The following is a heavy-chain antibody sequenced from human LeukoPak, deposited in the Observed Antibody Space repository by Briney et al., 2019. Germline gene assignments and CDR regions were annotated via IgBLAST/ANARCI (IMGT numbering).Heavy chain of an antibody. CDR2: ISTYNGNT. CDR1: GYTFTSYG. Sequence: ASGKVSCKASGYTFTSYGISWVRQAPGQGLEWMGWISTYNGNTHYAQNLQGRVTMTTDTSTSTAYMELRSLTYDDTAVYYCARDDRSVDTAMSFQHWGQGTLVTVSS. CDR3: ARDDRSVDTAMSFQH. J-gene: IGHJ1*01. D-gene: IGHD5-18*01. V-gene: IGHV1-18*01.